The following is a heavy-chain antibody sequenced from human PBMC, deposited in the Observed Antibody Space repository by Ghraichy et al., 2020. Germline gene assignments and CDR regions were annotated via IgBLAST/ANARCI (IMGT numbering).Heavy chain of an antibody. Sequence: GSLRLSCAASGFTFSSYSMNWVRQAPGKGLEWVSYISYSGSTTYYADSVKGRFTISRDNAKNSLFLQMSSLRDDDTTVYYCARTGGSGRYESTYWGQGTVVAV. V-gene: IGHV3-48*02. J-gene: IGHJ4*02. D-gene: IGHD6-19*01. CDR1: GFTFSSYS. CDR2: ISYSGSTT. CDR3: ARTGGSGRYESTY.